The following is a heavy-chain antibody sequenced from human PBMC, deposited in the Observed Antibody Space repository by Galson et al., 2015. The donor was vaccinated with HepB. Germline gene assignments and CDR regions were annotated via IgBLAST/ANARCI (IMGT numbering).Heavy chain of an antibody. J-gene: IGHJ6*02. CDR1: GFTFSSYS. Sequence: SLRLSCAASGFTFSSYSMNWVRQAPGKGLEWVSSISSSSSYIYYADSVKGRFTISRDNAKNSLYLQMNSLRAEDTAVYYCARERPLLHYYYGMDVWGQGTTVTVSS. CDR2: ISSSSSYI. D-gene: IGHD2-15*01. CDR3: ARERPLLHYYYGMDV. V-gene: IGHV3-21*01.